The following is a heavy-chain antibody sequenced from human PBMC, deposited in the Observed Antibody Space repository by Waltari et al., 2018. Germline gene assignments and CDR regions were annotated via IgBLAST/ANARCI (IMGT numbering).Heavy chain of an antibody. CDR2: ISANNGHT. J-gene: IGHJ5*02. D-gene: IGHD3-3*01. CDR1: GYSFSDFG. V-gene: IGHV1-18*01. CDR3: ARERHRLMEVGYLMALDP. Sequence: QVLLVQSGAEVKKPGASVKVSCRASGYSFSDFGISWVRQAPGQGLEWMGWISANNGHTNHARKCEDRLIMTKDTSTATVYMELSDLTSDNTAVYFCARERHRLMEVGYLMALDPWGQGTLVTVSS.